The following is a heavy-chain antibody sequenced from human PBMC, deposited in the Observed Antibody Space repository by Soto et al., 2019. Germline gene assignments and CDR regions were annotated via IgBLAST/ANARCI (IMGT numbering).Heavy chain of an antibody. CDR3: ASSVTNYYNSSGYSSPFEY. J-gene: IGHJ4*02. Sequence: SVKVSCKASGVTVSSYAISWVRQAPGQGLEWMGGIIPIFGTANYAQKFQGRVTTTADKSTSTAYMELRSLRSEDTAVYYCASSVTNYYNSSGYSSPFEYWGQGTLVTV. V-gene: IGHV1-69*06. CDR2: IIPIFGTA. CDR1: GVTVSSYA. D-gene: IGHD3-22*01.